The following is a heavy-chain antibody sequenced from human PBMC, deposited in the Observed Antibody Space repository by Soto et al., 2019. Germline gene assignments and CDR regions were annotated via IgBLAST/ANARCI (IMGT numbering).Heavy chain of an antibody. CDR2: ISYDGSNK. D-gene: IGHD6-19*01. V-gene: IGHV3-30*18. CDR3: AKEGGYSSGWYGDYFDY. Sequence: QVQLVESGGGVVQPGRSLRLSCAASGFTFSSYGMHWVRQAPGKGLEWGAVISYDGSNKYYADSVKGRFTISRDNSKNTLYLQMNSLRAEDTAVYYCAKEGGYSSGWYGDYFDYWGQGTLVTVSS. CDR1: GFTFSSYG. J-gene: IGHJ4*02.